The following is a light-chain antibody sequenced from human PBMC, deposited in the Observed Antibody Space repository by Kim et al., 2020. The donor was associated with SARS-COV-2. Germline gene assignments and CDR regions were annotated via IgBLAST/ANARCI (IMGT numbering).Light chain of an antibody. CDR2: AST. CDR3: QQSYSSPST. CDR1: QSISGY. J-gene: IGKJ2*01. V-gene: IGKV1-39*01. Sequence: DIQMTQSPSSLSASIGDRVTITCRASQSISGYLNWYQQKPGKAPRLLIYASTNFQSGVPSRFSGSGSGTDFTLTISSLQPEDFATYYCQQSYSSPSTFGQGTKLEI.